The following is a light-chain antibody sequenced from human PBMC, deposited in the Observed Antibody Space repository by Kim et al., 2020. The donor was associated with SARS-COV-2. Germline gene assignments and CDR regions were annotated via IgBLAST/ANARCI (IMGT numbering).Light chain of an antibody. Sequence: GQSITISCTGTGCDVDGYNYVSWYQQHPGRAPKLMLYDVSKRPSGVSNRFSGSKSGNTASLTISGLQAADEADYYCSSYTSSSTLVFGGGTQLTVL. CDR1: GCDVDGYNY. J-gene: IGLJ3*02. CDR3: SSYTSSSTLV. V-gene: IGLV2-14*04. CDR2: DVS.